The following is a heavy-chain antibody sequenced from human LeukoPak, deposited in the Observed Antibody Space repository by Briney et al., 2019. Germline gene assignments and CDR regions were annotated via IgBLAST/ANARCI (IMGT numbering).Heavy chain of an antibody. V-gene: IGHV1-69*13. CDR3: AIPPPRTYYYGMDV. J-gene: IGHJ6*02. CDR1: RYTFTSYA. CDR2: IIPIFGTA. Sequence: GASVKVSCKASRYTFTSYAMNWVRQAPGQGLEWMGGIIPIFGTANYAQKFQGRVTITADESTSTAYMELSSLRSEGTAVYYCAIPPPRTYYYGMDVWGQGTTVTVSS.